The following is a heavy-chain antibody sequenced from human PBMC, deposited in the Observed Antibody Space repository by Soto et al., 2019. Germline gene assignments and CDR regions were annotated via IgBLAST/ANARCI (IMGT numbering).Heavy chain of an antibody. CDR2: FNPTGDTA. J-gene: IGHJ6*02. V-gene: IGHV1-46*01. CDR3: ARGGRIVDTGIGYYYYQAMDV. CDR1: GYTFTSYY. D-gene: IGHD5-18*01. Sequence: ASVKVSCKASGYTFTSYYIHWVRQAPGQGLEWMGIFNPTGDTASYAQKLQGRVTMTRDTSTGTAYMELGSLRSEDTAVYYCARGGRIVDTGIGYYYYQAMDVWG.